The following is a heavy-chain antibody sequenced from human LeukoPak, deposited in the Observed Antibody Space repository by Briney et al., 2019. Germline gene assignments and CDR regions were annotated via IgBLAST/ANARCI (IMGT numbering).Heavy chain of an antibody. J-gene: IGHJ4*02. CDR2: IIPILGIA. V-gene: IGHV1-69*04. Sequence: SVKVSCKASGGTFSSYAISWVRQAPGQGLEWMGRIIPILGIANYAQKFQGRVTITADKSTSTAFMELSSLRSEDTAVYYCARGWYYYDSSGYYSDYWGQGTLVTVSS. D-gene: IGHD3-22*01. CDR3: ARGWYYYDSSGYYSDY. CDR1: GGTFSSYA.